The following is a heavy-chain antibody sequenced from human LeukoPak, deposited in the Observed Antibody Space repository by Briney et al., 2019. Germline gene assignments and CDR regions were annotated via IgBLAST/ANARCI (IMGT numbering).Heavy chain of an antibody. CDR2: IYPGDSDT. CDR3: ARLVDTAMVN. CDR1: GYIFTSYW. Sequence: GESMKISCKGSGYIFTSYWIGWVRQMPGKGLEWMWIIYPGDSDTRYSPSFQGQVTISADKSISTAYLQWSSLKASDTAMYYCARLVDTAMVNWGQGTLVTVSS. D-gene: IGHD5-18*01. J-gene: IGHJ4*02. V-gene: IGHV5-51*01.